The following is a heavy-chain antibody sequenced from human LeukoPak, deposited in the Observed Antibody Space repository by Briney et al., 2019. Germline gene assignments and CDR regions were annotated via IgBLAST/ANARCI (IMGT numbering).Heavy chain of an antibody. CDR3: AREERGLAIDY. Sequence: PGGSLRLSCAASGFIFSNYAMHWVRQAPGKGLEYVSAISASDGSTYYASSVKGRFTISRDNSKSILYLQMGSLRGEDMAVYYCAREERGLAIDYWGQGTLVTVSS. CDR2: ISASDGST. D-gene: IGHD5-12*01. CDR1: GFIFSNYA. V-gene: IGHV3-64*01. J-gene: IGHJ4*02.